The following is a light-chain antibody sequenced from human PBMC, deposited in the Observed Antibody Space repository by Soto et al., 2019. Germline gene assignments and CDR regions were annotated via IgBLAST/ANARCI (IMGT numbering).Light chain of an antibody. V-gene: IGKV1-17*01. CDR1: QGIRND. J-gene: IGKJ1*01. Sequence: DIQMTQSPTSLSASVGDRVTITCRASQGIRNDLGWYQQKPGKPPQRLIYSASSLHSGVPSRFSGSGSGTEFILTISSVQPEDFATYYCLQDNSYPPTFGQGTKVEI. CDR3: LQDNSYPPT. CDR2: SAS.